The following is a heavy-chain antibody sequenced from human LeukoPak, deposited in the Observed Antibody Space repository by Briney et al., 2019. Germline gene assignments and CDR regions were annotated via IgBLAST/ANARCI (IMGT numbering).Heavy chain of an antibody. J-gene: IGHJ4*02. CDR2: IYSGGAT. D-gene: IGHD3-9*01. Sequence: GGSLRLSCAASGITVNTNYMSWVRQAPGKGLEWVSIIYSGGATFYADSVKGRFTISRESSKNTLWLQMNSLTAEDTAVYYCARLHYDVLTGPFDYWGQGTLVTVSS. CDR1: GITVNTNY. CDR3: ARLHYDVLTGPFDY. V-gene: IGHV3-66*04.